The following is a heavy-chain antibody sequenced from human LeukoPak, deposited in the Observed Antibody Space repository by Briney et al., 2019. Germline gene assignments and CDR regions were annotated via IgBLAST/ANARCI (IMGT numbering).Heavy chain of an antibody. V-gene: IGHV4-59*01. CDR2: LYYSGST. Sequence: SETLSLTCTVSGGSISSYYWSWIRQSPGKGLEWIGFLYYSGSTNYNPSLKSRVTISVDTSKNQFSLKLSSVTAADTAVYYCVRGVSNDWYFDLWGSGTLVSISS. D-gene: IGHD1-1*01. CDR1: GGSISSYY. J-gene: IGHJ2*01. CDR3: VRGVSNDWYFDL.